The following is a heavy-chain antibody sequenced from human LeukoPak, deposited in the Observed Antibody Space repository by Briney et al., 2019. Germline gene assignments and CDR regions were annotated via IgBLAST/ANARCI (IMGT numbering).Heavy chain of an antibody. Sequence: GGSLRLSCAASGFTFSGSAMHWVRQASGKGLEWVGRIRSKANSYATAYAASVKGRFTISRDDSKNTAYLQMNSLKTEDTAVYYCTRHSEYSSSNPYYYYYYMDVWGKGTTVTVSS. CDR3: TRHSEYSSSNPYYYYYYMDV. CDR2: IRSKANSYAT. D-gene: IGHD6-6*01. CDR1: GFTFSGSA. V-gene: IGHV3-73*01. J-gene: IGHJ6*03.